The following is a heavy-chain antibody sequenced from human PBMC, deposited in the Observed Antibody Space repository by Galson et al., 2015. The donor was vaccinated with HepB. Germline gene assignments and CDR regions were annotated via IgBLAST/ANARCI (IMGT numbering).Heavy chain of an antibody. Sequence: SLRLSCAASGFTFSSSSMNWVRQAPGKGLEWVSSISSSSSYIYYADSVKGRFTISRDNAKNSLYLQMNSLRAEDTAVYYCARDFHRYYGDYTYWGQGTLVTVSS. CDR1: GFTFSSSS. V-gene: IGHV3-21*01. CDR2: ISSSSSYI. D-gene: IGHD4-17*01. J-gene: IGHJ4*02. CDR3: ARDFHRYYGDYTY.